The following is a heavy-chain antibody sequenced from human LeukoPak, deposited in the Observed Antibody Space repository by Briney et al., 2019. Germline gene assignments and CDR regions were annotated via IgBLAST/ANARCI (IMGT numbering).Heavy chain of an antibody. D-gene: IGHD2-2*01. CDR3: ARHFCSSTSCYAFDY. CDR2: IYRGGST. J-gene: IGHJ4*02. CDR1: GFTVSTNY. Sequence: PGGSLRLSCAASGFTVSTNYMSWVSQDPGNGLEWVSVIYRGGSTYYADSVKGRFTISRHNSNNTVYLQMNILRAEDTAVYYCARHFCSSTSCYAFDYWGQGTLVTVSS. V-gene: IGHV3-53*04.